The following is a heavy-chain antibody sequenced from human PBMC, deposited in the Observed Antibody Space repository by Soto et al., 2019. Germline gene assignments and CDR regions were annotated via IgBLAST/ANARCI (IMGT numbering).Heavy chain of an antibody. CDR2: IFYSGGT. Sequence: QLLLQESGPGLVKPSETLSLTCTVSGGSILDSTYYWAWIRQSPGKGLEWIGTIFYSGGTFYTPSLKGRVTMSVDPSTNQFSLKLSSVTAAAPAVYYCARQASGYYYGWFDPWGQGTLVTVSS. V-gene: IGHV4-39*01. J-gene: IGHJ5*02. CDR1: GGSILDSTYY. CDR3: ARQASGYYYGWFDP. D-gene: IGHD3-22*01.